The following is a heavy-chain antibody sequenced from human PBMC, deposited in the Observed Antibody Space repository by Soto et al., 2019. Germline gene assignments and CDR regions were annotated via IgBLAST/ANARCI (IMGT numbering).Heavy chain of an antibody. CDR2: ISYDGSNK. D-gene: IGHD3-3*01. CDR1: GFTFSSYG. CDR3: AKDGSPSDYDFWSGYYTDY. V-gene: IGHV3-30*18. J-gene: IGHJ4*02. Sequence: QVQLVESGGGVVQPGRSLRLSCAASGFTFSSYGMHWVRQAPGKGLEWVAVISYDGSNKYYADSVKGRFTISRDNSKNTLYLQMNSLRAEDTAVYYCAKDGSPSDYDFWSGYYTDYWGQGTLVTVS.